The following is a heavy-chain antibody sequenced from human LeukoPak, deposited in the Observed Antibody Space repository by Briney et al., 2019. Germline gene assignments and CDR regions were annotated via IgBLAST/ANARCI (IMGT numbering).Heavy chain of an antibody. Sequence: SETLSLTCAVYGGSFSGYYWSWIRQPPGKGLEWIGEINHSGSTNYNPSLKSRVNISVYTSKNQFSLKLSSVTAADTAVYFAAAGRAGYYYYYMDVWGKGTTVTVSS. CDR2: INHSGST. D-gene: IGHD6-13*01. V-gene: IGHV4-34*01. CDR1: GGSFSGYY. J-gene: IGHJ6*03. CDR3: AAGRAGYYYYYMDV.